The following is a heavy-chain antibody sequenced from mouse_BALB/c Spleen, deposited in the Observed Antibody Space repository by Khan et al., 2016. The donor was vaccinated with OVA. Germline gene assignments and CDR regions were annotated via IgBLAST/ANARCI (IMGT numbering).Heavy chain of an antibody. V-gene: IGHV9-3-1*01. CDR3: ARPPSCAYTLTY. Sequence: QIQLVQSGPELKKPGETVKISCKASGYSFRNFGMNWVKEAPGKGLEWMGWINTYTGEPTYADDFKGRFAFSLETSASTAYLQLSNLTNEDTATXFCARPPSCAYTLTYWGQGTSVTVSS. CDR1: GYSFRNFG. J-gene: IGHJ4*01. CDR2: INTYTGEP. D-gene: IGHD2-12*01.